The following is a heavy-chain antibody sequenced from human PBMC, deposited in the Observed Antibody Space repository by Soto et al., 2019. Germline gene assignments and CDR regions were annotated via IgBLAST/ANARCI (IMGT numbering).Heavy chain of an antibody. CDR1: GFTFSSYG. J-gene: IGHJ4*02. CDR3: AKVRAYYYYGSGPFDY. Sequence: QVQLVESGGGVVQPGRSLRLSCAASGFTFSSYGMHWVRQAPGKGLEWVALISSDGSNKYYADSVKGRFTISRDNSKNTLYMQMNSMRDGDTAVYYCAKVRAYYYYGSGPFDYWGQGTLVTVSS. D-gene: IGHD3-10*01. CDR2: ISSDGSNK. V-gene: IGHV3-30*18.